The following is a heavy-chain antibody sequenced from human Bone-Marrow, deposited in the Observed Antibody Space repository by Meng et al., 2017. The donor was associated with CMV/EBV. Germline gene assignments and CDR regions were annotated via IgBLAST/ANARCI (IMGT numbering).Heavy chain of an antibody. J-gene: IGHJ4*02. Sequence: SETLSLTCTVSAGSISSYYWSWIRQPPGKGLEWIGYLYYSGSTNYNPSLRSRVTISLDPSTNQISLRLSSVSAAATSVYFCASGRRSGYYPRLDYWGQGTLVTVSS. CDR3: ASGRRSGYYPRLDY. V-gene: IGHV4-59*01. CDR1: AGSISSYY. CDR2: LYYSGST. D-gene: IGHD3-22*01.